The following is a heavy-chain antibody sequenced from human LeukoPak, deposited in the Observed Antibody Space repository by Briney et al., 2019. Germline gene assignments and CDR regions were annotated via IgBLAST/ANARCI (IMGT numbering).Heavy chain of an antibody. CDR2: ISSSSSYI. J-gene: IGHJ4*02. D-gene: IGHD3-22*01. Sequence: PGGSLRLSCAASGFTLSSYSMNWVRQAPGKGLEWVSSISSSSSYIYYADSVKGRFTISRDNAKNSLYLQMNSLRAEDTAVYYCARGASSAYYVDYWGQGTLVSVSS. CDR3: ARGASSAYYVDY. V-gene: IGHV3-21*01. CDR1: GFTLSSYS.